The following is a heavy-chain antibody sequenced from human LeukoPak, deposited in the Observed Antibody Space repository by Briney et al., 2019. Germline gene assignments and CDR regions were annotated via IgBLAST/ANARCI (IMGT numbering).Heavy chain of an antibody. Sequence: SETLSLTCAVYGGSFSGYYWSWIRQPPGKGLEWIGEINHSGSTNYNPSLKSRVIISVDTSKNQFSLKLSSVTAADTAVYYCARVVWRDIVVVPAAPFDYWGQGTLVTVSS. CDR1: GGSFSGYY. D-gene: IGHD2-2*01. J-gene: IGHJ4*02. V-gene: IGHV4-34*01. CDR2: INHSGST. CDR3: ARVVWRDIVVVPAAPFDY.